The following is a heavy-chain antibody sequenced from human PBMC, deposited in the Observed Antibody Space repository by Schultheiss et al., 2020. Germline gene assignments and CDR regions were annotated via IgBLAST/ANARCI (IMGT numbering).Heavy chain of an antibody. Sequence: SETLSLTCTVSGGSISSGSYYWSWIRQPAGKGLEWIGRIYPSGSTNYNPSLKSRVTISVDTSKNQFSLKLSSVTAADTAVYYCARGRRTTRYFDYWGQGTLVTVSS. V-gene: IGHV4-61*02. CDR3: ARGRRTTRYFDY. CDR2: IYPSGST. D-gene: IGHD4-17*01. J-gene: IGHJ4*02. CDR1: GGSISSGSYY.